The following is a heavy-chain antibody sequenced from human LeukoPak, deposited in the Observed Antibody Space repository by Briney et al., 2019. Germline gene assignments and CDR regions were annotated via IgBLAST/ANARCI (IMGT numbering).Heavy chain of an antibody. Sequence: ASVNVSSKASGGTFSSYAISWVRQAPGQGLEWMGGIIPIFGTANYAQKFQGRVTITADESTSTAYMELSSLRSEDTAVYYCARLTYYYGSGSYFYFDYWGQGTLVTVSS. CDR3: ARLTYYYGSGSYFYFDY. CDR1: GGTFSSYA. D-gene: IGHD3-10*01. CDR2: IIPIFGTA. J-gene: IGHJ4*02. V-gene: IGHV1-69*13.